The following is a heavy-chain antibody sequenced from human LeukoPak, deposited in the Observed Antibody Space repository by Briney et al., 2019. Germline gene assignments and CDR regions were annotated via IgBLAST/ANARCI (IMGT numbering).Heavy chain of an antibody. J-gene: IGHJ6*02. CDR3: AREKYVGMDV. D-gene: IGHD2-8*01. CDR2: ISSSSSTI. CDR1: GFIFSTYG. V-gene: IGHV3-48*02. Sequence: GGSLRLSCAASGFIFSTYGMNWVRQAPGKGLEWVSYISSSSSTIYYADSVRGRFTISRDNAKNSLYLQMNSLRDEDTAVYYCAREKYVGMDVWGQGTTVTVSS.